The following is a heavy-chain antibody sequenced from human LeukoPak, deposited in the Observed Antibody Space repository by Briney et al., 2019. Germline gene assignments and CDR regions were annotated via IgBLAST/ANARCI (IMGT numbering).Heavy chain of an antibody. D-gene: IGHD3-10*01. CDR1: GFTFSSYA. Sequence: PGRSLRLSCAASGFTFSSYAMHWVRQAPGKGLEWVAVISYDGSNKYYADSVKGRFTISRDNSKNTLYLQMNSLRAEDTAVYYCARDETLGTLDWWGQGTLVSVSS. CDR3: ARDETLGTLDW. V-gene: IGHV3-30*04. CDR2: ISYDGSNK. J-gene: IGHJ4*02.